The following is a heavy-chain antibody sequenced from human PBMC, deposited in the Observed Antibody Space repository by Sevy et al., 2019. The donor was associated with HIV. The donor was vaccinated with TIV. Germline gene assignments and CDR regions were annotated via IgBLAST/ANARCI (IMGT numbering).Heavy chain of an antibody. V-gene: IGHV4-34*01. Sequence: SETLSLTCAVYGGSFSGYYWSWIRQPPGKGLEWIGEINHSGSTNYNPSLKSRDTISVDTSKNQFSLKLSSVTAADTAVYYCARGYSSGPQFDPWGQGTLVTVS. D-gene: IGHD6-19*01. CDR3: ARGYSSGPQFDP. J-gene: IGHJ5*02. CDR1: GGSFSGYY. CDR2: INHSGST.